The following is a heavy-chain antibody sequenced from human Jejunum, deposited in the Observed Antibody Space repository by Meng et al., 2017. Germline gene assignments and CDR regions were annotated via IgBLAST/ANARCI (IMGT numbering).Heavy chain of an antibody. CDR2: INTNTGNA. V-gene: IGHV7-4-1*02. CDR3: ARHTGNLGLDY. Sequence: VQRVHSESELKKPGASVKVSCKASGYTFSSQPLNWVRQAPGQGLEWIGWINTNTGNANYGPDFTGRFVFSLDTSVSTAYLQISSLSAEDTAVYYCARHTGNLGLDYWGQGTLVTVSS. D-gene: IGHD4-23*01. CDR1: GYTFSSQP. J-gene: IGHJ4*02.